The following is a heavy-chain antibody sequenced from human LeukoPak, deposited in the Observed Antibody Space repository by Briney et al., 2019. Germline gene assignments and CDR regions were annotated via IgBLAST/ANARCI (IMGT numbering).Heavy chain of an antibody. D-gene: IGHD2-15*01. V-gene: IGHV4-34*01. Sequence: PSETLSLTCAVYGGSFSGYYWSWIRQSPGKGLEWIGEIYHSGGTNYNPSLKSRVTISVDTSKNQFSLKLNSVTAADTAVYYCARGLKAVVVSATLRCFDPWGQGTQVTVSS. CDR3: ARGLKAVVVSATLRCFDP. J-gene: IGHJ5*02. CDR2: IYHSGGT. CDR1: GGSFSGYY.